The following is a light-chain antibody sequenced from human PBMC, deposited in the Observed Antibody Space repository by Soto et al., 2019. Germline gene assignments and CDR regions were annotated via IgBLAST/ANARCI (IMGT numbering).Light chain of an antibody. CDR2: EAS. CDR1: QSVRSY. Sequence: EIVLTQSPATLSLSPGERATLSCRASQSVRSYLAWYQQKPGQAPRLLIYEASKRATGIPARFSGSGSGTDFTLTISSLEPEDFAGYYCQQRDTWPAFGQGTKVEIK. J-gene: IGKJ1*01. CDR3: QQRDTWPA. V-gene: IGKV3-11*01.